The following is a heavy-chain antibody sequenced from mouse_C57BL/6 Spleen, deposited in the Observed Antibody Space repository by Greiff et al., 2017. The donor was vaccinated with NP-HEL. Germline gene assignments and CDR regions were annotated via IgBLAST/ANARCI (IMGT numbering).Heavy chain of an antibody. D-gene: IGHD1-1*01. V-gene: IGHV3-6*01. CDR2: ISYDGSN. J-gene: IGHJ4*01. Sequence: DVKLVESGPGLVKPSQSLSLTCSVTGYSITSGYYWNWIRQVPGNKLEWMGYISYDGSNNYNPSLKNRISITRDTSKNQFFLKLNSVTTEDTATYYCARPPLYYGKGNYAMDYWGQGTSVTVSS. CDR1: GYSITSGYY. CDR3: ARPPLYYGKGNYAMDY.